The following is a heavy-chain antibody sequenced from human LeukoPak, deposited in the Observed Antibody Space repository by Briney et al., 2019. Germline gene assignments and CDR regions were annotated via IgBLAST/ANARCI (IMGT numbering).Heavy chain of an antibody. J-gene: IGHJ4*02. CDR2: ISGSGGST. D-gene: IGHD1-7*01. CDR3: AKDGKTRNWNYFQAKPVY. Sequence: GGTLRLSCAASGFTFSSYDMSWVRQAPGKGLEWVSAISGSGGSTYYADSVKGRFTISRDSSKNTLYLQMNSLRAEDTAVYYCAKDGKTRNWNYFQAKPVYWGQGTLVTVSS. CDR1: GFTFSSYD. V-gene: IGHV3-23*01.